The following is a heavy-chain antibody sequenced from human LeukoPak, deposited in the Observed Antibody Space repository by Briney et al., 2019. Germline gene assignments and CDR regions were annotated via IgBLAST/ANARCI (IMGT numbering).Heavy chain of an antibody. CDR3: ARGDSSSWYLDY. J-gene: IGHJ4*02. V-gene: IGHV3-33*08. CDR2: IWYDGSNK. D-gene: IGHD6-13*01. CDR1: GFTFSSYW. Sequence: GGSLRLSCAASGFTFSSYWMSWVRQAPGKGLEWVAVIWYDGSNKFYADSVKGRFTISRDNPKNTLYLQMNSLRPEDTAVYYCARGDSSSWYLDYWGQGTLVTVSS.